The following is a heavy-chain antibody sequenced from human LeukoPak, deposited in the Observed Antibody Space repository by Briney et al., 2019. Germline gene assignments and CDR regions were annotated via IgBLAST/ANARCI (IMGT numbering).Heavy chain of an antibody. CDR3: ARGVTI. CDR1: GFTFSTYS. D-gene: IGHD2-2*01. J-gene: IGHJ4*02. CDR2: ISSSSGTI. Sequence: GGSLGLSCAASGFTFSTYSMNWVRQAPGKGLECISYISSSSGTIYYADSVKGRFTISRDNAKNSLYLQMNSLRDEDTAIYYCARGVTIWGQGTLVTVSS. V-gene: IGHV3-48*02.